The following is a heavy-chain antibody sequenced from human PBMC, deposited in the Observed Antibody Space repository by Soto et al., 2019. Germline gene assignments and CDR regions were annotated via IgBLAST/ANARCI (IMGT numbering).Heavy chain of an antibody. J-gene: IGHJ6*02. D-gene: IGHD5-12*01. CDR1: GFTFHEYA. CDR2: ISSDGDTI. CDR3: TNGGYDVLYYFGMDV. V-gene: IGHV3-9*01. Sequence: EVQLIESGGGWVQPGTSLRVSCAASGFTFHEYAMHWVRQAPGKCLEWVSGISSDGDTIAYADSVQGRFTVFRDNAKNSLYLQMNSLRADDTALYYCTNGGYDVLYYFGMDVWGQGTTVTVSS.